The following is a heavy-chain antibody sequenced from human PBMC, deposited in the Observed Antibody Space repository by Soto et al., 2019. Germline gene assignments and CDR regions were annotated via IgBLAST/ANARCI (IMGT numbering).Heavy chain of an antibody. Sequence: QLQLQESGSGLVKPSQTLSLTCAVSGGSISSGGYSWSWIRQPPGKGLEWIGYIYHSGSTYYNPSPXGXLTLPVDMAKPQFSLTLSSVTAADAAVYYCARVPGPWGQGTLVTVSS. CDR2: IYHSGST. V-gene: IGHV4-30-2*01. J-gene: IGHJ5*02. CDR1: GGSISSGGYS. CDR3: ARVPGP. D-gene: IGHD3-10*01.